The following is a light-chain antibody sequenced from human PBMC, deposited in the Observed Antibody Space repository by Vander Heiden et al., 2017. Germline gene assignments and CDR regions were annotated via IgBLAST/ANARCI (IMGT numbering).Light chain of an antibody. CDR1: SSNIGSNY. CDR3: AAWDDSLSGVV. V-gene: IGLV1-47*01. Sequence: QSVLTQPPSASGTPGPRVPISCSGSSSNIGSNYVSWYQQLPGTAPKLLIYRNNQRPAGVPDRFSGSKSGTSASLAISGLRSEDEAHYYCAAWDDSLSGVVFGGGTKLTVL. J-gene: IGLJ3*02. CDR2: RNN.